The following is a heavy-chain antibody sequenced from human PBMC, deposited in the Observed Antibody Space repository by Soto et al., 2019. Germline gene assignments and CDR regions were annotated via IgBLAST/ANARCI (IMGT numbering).Heavy chain of an antibody. J-gene: IGHJ3*02. V-gene: IGHV1-3*01. Sequence: ASVKVSCKASGYTFTNYAMHWVRQAPGQRLEWMGWINVGSGNTKYSQKFQGRVTITRDTSASTAYMELSSLRSEDTAVYYCASLVITTNPDAFDIWGQGTMVTVSS. CDR1: GYTFTNYA. CDR2: INVGSGNT. CDR3: ASLVITTNPDAFDI. D-gene: IGHD3-22*01.